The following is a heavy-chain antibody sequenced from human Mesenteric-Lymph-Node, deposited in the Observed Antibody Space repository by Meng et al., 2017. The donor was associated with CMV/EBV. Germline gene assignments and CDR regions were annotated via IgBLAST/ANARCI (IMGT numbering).Heavy chain of an antibody. CDR3: AREQTRLRFLEYWFDP. J-gene: IGHJ5*02. CDR1: GFTFSNYW. V-gene: IGHV3-7*01. Sequence: GESLKISCAASGFTFSNYWMSWVRQAPGKGLEWVAKIKQDGGEKYYVDSVKGRFTISRDNAKNSLYLQMNSLRAEDTAVYYCAREQTRLRFLEYWFDPWGQGTLVTVSS. D-gene: IGHD3-3*01. CDR2: IKQDGGEK.